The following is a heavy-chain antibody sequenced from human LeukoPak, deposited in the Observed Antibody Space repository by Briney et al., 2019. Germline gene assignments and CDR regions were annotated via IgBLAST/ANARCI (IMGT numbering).Heavy chain of an antibody. Sequence: ASVKVSGKASGYTFTDYYMHWLRQAPGQGLEWMGWIKPNSGITYYAQTFQGRVTMTWDTSITTAFMELSWLTSDDTAVYYCARGPLPCGPPSCYSNWFDPWGQGTLVTVSS. CDR3: ARGPLPCGPPSCYSNWFDP. CDR1: GYTFTDYY. CDR2: IKPNSGIT. V-gene: IGHV1-2*02. J-gene: IGHJ5*02. D-gene: IGHD2-15*01.